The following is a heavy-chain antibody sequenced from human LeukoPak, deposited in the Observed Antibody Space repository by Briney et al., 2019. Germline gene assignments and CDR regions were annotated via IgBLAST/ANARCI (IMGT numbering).Heavy chain of an antibody. Sequence: GASVKVSCKASGYTSKEYYIHWVQQAPGRGLERMGRIDPADGEVIYAEAFQGRLTMSADASIDTAYLDLSSLTYVDTAVYYCATEPFLGAYYFDSWGQGTLVTVSS. V-gene: IGHV1-69-2*01. J-gene: IGHJ4*02. CDR1: GYTSKEYY. CDR3: ATEPFLGAYYFDS. CDR2: IDPADGEV. D-gene: IGHD3-16*01.